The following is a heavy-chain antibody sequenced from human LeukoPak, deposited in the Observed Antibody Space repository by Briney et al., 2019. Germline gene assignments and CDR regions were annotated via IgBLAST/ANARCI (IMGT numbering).Heavy chain of an antibody. Sequence: GRSLRLSCAASGFTFSSYAMSWVRQAPGKGLEWVSAISGSGGSTYYADSVKGRFTISRDNAKNSLYLQMNSLRAEDTAVYYCARDWRHGWFDPWGQGTLVTVSS. CDR2: ISGSGGST. CDR3: ARDWRHGWFDP. CDR1: GFTFSSYA. J-gene: IGHJ5*02. V-gene: IGHV3-23*01.